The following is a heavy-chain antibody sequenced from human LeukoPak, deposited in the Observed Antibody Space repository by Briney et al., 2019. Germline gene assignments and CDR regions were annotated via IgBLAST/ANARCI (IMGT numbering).Heavy chain of an antibody. D-gene: IGHD6-19*01. CDR2: INPNSGGT. Sequence: ASVKVSCKASGYTFTGYYMHWVRQAPGQGLEWMGWINPNSGGTNYAQKFQGRVTMTRDTSISTAYMELSRLRSDDTAVYYCARDLAVAGTISPGYWGQGTLVTVSS. CDR1: GYTFTGYY. V-gene: IGHV1-2*02. CDR3: ARDLAVAGTISPGY. J-gene: IGHJ4*02.